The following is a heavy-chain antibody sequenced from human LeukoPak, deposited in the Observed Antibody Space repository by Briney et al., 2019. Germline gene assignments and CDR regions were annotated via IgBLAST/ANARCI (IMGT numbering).Heavy chain of an antibody. CDR3: ARDEPMLYYFDY. V-gene: IGHV1-18*01. CDR1: GYTFTSYG. CDR2: ISAYNGNT. Sequence: EASVTVSCTASGYTFTSYGISWVRQAPGQGLEWMGWISAYNGNTNYAQKLQGRVTMTTDTSTSTAYMELRSLRSDDTAVYYCARDEPMLYYFDYWGQGTLVTVSS. D-gene: IGHD3-10*02. J-gene: IGHJ4*02.